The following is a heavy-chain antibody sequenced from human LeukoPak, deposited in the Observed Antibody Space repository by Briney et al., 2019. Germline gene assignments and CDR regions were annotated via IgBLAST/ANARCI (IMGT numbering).Heavy chain of an antibody. CDR3: ARDQLGAVLYFDY. V-gene: IGHV3-53*01. CDR1: GFTVSSNY. CDR2: IYSGGST. D-gene: IGHD1-1*01. J-gene: IGHJ4*02. Sequence: GGSLRLSCAASGFTVSSNYMSWVRQAPGKGLEWVSVIYSGGSTYYADSVKGRFTISRDNSKNTLHLQINSLRVEDTAVYYCARDQLGAVLYFDYWGQGTLVTVSS.